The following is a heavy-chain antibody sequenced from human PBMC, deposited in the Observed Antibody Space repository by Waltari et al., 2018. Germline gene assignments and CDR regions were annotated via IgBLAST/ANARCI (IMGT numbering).Heavy chain of an antibody. D-gene: IGHD3-10*01. CDR2: IYYSGST. V-gene: IGHV4-39*01. Sequence: QLQLQESGPGLVKPSETLSLTCTVSGGSISSSSYYWGWIRQPPGKGLEWIGSIYYSGSTYYNPSLKSRVTISVDTSKNQFSLKLSSVTAADTAVYYCARRYSGSYYQPPYYFDYWGQGTLVTVSS. CDR3: ARRYSGSYYQPPYYFDY. J-gene: IGHJ4*02. CDR1: GGSISSSSYY.